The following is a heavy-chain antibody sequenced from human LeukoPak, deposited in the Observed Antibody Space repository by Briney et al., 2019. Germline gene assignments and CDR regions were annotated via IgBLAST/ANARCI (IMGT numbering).Heavy chain of an antibody. D-gene: IGHD4-17*01. CDR3: AKGALVTTRSWFDP. J-gene: IGHJ5*02. CDR2: ISGGGGST. Sequence: GGSLRLSCTASGFTFKNYAMNWVRQAPGKGLEWVSVISGGGGSTYYGDPGKGRFTISRDNSNNTLYLQMNSLRAEDTAVYYCAKGALVTTRSWFDPWGQGTLVTVSS. V-gene: IGHV3-23*01. CDR1: GFTFKNYA.